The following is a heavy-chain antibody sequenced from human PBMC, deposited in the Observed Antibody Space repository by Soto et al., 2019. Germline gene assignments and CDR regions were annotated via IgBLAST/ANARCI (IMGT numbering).Heavy chain of an antibody. D-gene: IGHD4-17*01. CDR3: AHTIVLTVGNYFDY. V-gene: IGHV2-5*02. Sequence: AKPVNPEQTLTLNCTFPWFPLTYSGVAVGWVRQPPGKALEWLALIYWDDLKRYSPSLKSRLTITKDTSKNQVVLTMTNMDPVDTATYHCAHTIVLTVGNYFDYWGQGTLVTVSS. CDR2: IYWDDLK. CDR1: WFPLTYSGVA. J-gene: IGHJ4*02.